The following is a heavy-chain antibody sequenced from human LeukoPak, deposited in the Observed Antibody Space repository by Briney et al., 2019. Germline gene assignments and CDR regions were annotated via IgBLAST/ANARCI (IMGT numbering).Heavy chain of an antibody. D-gene: IGHD3-22*01. CDR3: ANGGKYYYDSSGNYPGGY. Sequence: GGSLRLSCAASGFTFSSYEMNWVRQAPGKGLEWVSYISSSGSTIYYADSVKGRFTISRDNSKNTLYLQMNSLRAEDTAVYYCANGGKYYYDSSGNYPGGYWGQGTLVTVSS. CDR2: ISSSGSTI. V-gene: IGHV3-48*03. J-gene: IGHJ4*02. CDR1: GFTFSSYE.